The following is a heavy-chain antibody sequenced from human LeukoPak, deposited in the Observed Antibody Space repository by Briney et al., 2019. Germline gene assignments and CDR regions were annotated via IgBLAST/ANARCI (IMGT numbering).Heavy chain of an antibody. D-gene: IGHD6-13*01. CDR3: ARDDMCSSSWYWFDP. J-gene: IGHJ5*02. CDR1: GGTFSSYA. V-gene: IGHV1-69*04. CDR2: IIPILGIA. Sequence: SVKVSCKASGGTFSSYAISWVRQAPGQGLEWMGRIIPILGIANYAQKFQGRVTITADKSTSTAYMELSSLRSEDTAVYYCARDDMCSSSWYWFDPWGQGTLVTVSS.